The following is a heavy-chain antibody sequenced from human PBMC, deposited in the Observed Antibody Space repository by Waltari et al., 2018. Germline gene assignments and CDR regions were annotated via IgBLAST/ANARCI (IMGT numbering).Heavy chain of an antibody. CDR1: GGSSSRSSYY. CDR2: IYYSGST. J-gene: IGHJ4*02. D-gene: IGHD6-13*01. CDR3: SREIVAGTGYFDY. Sequence: QLQLQESGPGRVKPSETLSLTCTVAGGSSSRSSYYWGWIRQPPGKGLEWIGSIYYSGSTYHNPSLKSRVTISVDTSKNQFSLKLSSVTAADTAVYYCSREIVAGTGYFDYWGQGTLVTVSS. V-gene: IGHV4-39*07.